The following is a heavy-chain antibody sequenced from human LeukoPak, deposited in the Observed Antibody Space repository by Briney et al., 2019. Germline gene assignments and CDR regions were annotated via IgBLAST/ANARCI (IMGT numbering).Heavy chain of an antibody. Sequence: SETLSLTCTDSGGSISNYYWSWIRLPPGKGLECIGFISYSGSTNYNPSLKSRVTVSVDTSKNQFSLKLISVTAADTAVYYCASSSGYTYGHFDYWGQGTLVTVSS. CDR3: ASSSGYTYGHFDY. D-gene: IGHD5-18*01. J-gene: IGHJ4*02. V-gene: IGHV4-59*01. CDR1: GGSISNYY. CDR2: ISYSGST.